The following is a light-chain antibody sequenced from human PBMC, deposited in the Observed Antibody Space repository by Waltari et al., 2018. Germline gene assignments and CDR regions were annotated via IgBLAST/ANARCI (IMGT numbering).Light chain of an antibody. V-gene: IGKV3-11*01. Sequence: EIVLTQSPATLSLSPGEGATLSCRASQSIGTYLAWYQQKPGQPPSLLIYDASNRATGIPARFTGSGSGTDFTLTISSLEPEDFAVYYCQQRSNWPPFGQGTKVEIK. CDR2: DAS. J-gene: IGKJ1*01. CDR3: QQRSNWPP. CDR1: QSIGTY.